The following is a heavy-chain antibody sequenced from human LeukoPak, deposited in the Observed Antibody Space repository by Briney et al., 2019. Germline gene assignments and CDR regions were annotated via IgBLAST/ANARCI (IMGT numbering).Heavy chain of an antibody. D-gene: IGHD3-3*01. CDR3: ARDAIFGVVTGYGMDV. J-gene: IGHJ6*02. V-gene: IGHV1-18*01. CDR1: GYTFTSYG. Sequence: ASVKVSCKASGYTFTSYGISWVRQAPGQGLEWMGWISAYNGNTNYALKLQGRVTMTTDTSTSTAYMELRSLRSDDTAVYYCARDAIFGVVTGYGMDVWGQGTTVTVSS. CDR2: ISAYNGNT.